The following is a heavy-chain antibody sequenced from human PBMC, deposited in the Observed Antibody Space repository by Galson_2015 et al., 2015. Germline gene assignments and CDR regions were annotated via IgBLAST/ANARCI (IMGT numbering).Heavy chain of an antibody. D-gene: IGHD2-2*01. CDR1: GFTFSSYG. Sequence: SLRLSCAASGFTFSSYGMHWVRQAPGKGLEWVAVISYDGSNKYYADSVKGRFTISRDNSKNTLYLQMNSLRAEDTAVYYCARGAVPYDAFDIWGQGTMVTVSS. V-gene: IGHV3-30*03. J-gene: IGHJ3*02. CDR2: ISYDGSNK. CDR3: ARGAVPYDAFDI.